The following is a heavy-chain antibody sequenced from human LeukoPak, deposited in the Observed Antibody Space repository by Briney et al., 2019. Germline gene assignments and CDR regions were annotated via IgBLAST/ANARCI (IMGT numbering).Heavy chain of an antibody. CDR1: GGSFSGYY. Sequence: SETLSLTCAVYGGSFSGYYWSWIRQPPGRELEWIGYIYYSGTTYYNPSLKSRVTMSVDTSKKQFSLKLSSVTAADTAVYFCARNYDRMDYWGQGTLVTVSS. CDR3: ARNYDRMDY. J-gene: IGHJ4*02. V-gene: IGHV4-59*01. CDR2: IYYSGTT. D-gene: IGHD3-16*01.